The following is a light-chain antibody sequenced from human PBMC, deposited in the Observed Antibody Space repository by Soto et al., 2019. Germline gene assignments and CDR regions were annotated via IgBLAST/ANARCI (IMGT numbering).Light chain of an antibody. Sequence: QSVLTQPPSASGTPGQRVTISCSGSRSNIGSNNLYWFQQLPGTAPKLLIYSDYQRPSGVPDRFSGSKSGTSASLAISGLRSEDEAHYYCASWDDRLRAVVFGGGTKLTVL. J-gene: IGLJ2*01. CDR2: SDY. CDR1: RSNIGSNN. CDR3: ASWDDRLRAVV. V-gene: IGLV1-47*02.